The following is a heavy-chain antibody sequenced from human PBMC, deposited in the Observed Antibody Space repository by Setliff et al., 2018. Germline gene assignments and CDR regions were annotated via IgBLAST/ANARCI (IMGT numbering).Heavy chain of an antibody. CDR3: ARALGGISAAGNNWLDS. V-gene: IGHV1-69*13. CDR1: GGTFNSFL. CDR2: IIPLFGTT. Sequence: SVKVSCKASGGTFNSFLVSWVRQAPGQGLEWMGGIIPLFGTTKYAQKFQDRITMTADESATTAYMELTSLRSEDTAVYYCARALGGISAAGNNWLDSWGQGTLVTVSS. D-gene: IGHD6-13*01. J-gene: IGHJ5*01.